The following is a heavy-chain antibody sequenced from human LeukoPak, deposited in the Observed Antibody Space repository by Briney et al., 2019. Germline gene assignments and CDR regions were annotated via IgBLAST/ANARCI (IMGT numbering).Heavy chain of an antibody. D-gene: IGHD6-19*01. Sequence: GRSLRLSCAASGFTFSSYGMHWVRQAPGKGLEWVAVIWYDGSNKYYADSVKGRFTISRDNSKNTLYLQMNSLRAEDTAVYYCAKAEIAVAGTFDYWGQGTLVTVSS. CDR1: GFTFSSYG. J-gene: IGHJ4*02. CDR2: IWYDGSNK. CDR3: AKAEIAVAGTFDY. V-gene: IGHV3-33*06.